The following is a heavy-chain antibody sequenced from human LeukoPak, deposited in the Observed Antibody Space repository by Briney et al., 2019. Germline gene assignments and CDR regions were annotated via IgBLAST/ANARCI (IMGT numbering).Heavy chain of an antibody. D-gene: IGHD6-19*01. CDR1: GGSFSGYY. J-gene: IGHJ4*02. Sequence: KSSETLSLTCAVYGGSFSGYYWSWIRQPPGKGLEWIGEINHSGSTNYNPSLKSRVTISVDTSKNQFSLKLSSATAADTAVYYCARGGWYKIDYWGQGTLVTVSS. CDR2: INHSGST. V-gene: IGHV4-34*01. CDR3: ARGGWYKIDY.